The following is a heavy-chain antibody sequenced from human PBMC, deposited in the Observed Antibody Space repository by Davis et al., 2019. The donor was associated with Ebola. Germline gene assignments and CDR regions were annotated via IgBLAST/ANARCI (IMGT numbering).Heavy chain of an antibody. CDR3: ARGSGSGSYYPSYGMDV. J-gene: IGHJ6*02. CDR1: GFTFSSYW. D-gene: IGHD3-10*01. Sequence: GGSLRLSCAASGFTFSSYWMHWIRQAPGKGLEWVSVIYSGGRTYYADSVKGRFTISRDNSKNTLYLQMNSLRAEDTAVYYCARGSGSGSYYPSYGMDVWGQGTTVTVSS. V-gene: IGHV3-53*01. CDR2: IYSGGRT.